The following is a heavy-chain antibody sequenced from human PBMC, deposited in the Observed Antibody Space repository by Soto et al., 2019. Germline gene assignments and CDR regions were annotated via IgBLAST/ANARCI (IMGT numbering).Heavy chain of an antibody. CDR2: IYYSGST. V-gene: IGHV4-31*03. D-gene: IGHD2-2*01. Sequence: TLSLTCTVSGDSISSTNDYWSWSRQHPGKGLEWIGYIYYSGSTYYNPSLKSRPAISVDTSKNQFSLKLSSVTAADTAVYYCARTVCSSASCYGYYYYGLDVWGQGTTVTVSS. J-gene: IGHJ6*02. CDR3: ARTVCSSASCYGYYYYGLDV. CDR1: GDSISSTNDY.